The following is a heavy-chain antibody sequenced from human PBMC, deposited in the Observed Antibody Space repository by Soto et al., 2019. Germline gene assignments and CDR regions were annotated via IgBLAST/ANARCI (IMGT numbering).Heavy chain of an antibody. Sequence: QVQMVESGGGVVQPGRSLRLSCAASGFTFSDYVMHWVRQVPGKGLEWVAVITHDERIKYYADYVKGRFTIARDNSNNMLYMPMDSRQTEDTALYYWARRLEGASSDLLDYWGQGTLVTVSS. CDR1: GFTFSDYV. J-gene: IGHJ4*02. CDR3: ARRLEGASSDLLDY. CDR2: ITHDERIK. D-gene: IGHD3-22*01. V-gene: IGHV3-30*03.